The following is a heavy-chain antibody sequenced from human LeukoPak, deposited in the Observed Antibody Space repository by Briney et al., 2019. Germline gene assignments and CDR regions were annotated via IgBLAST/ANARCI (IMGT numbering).Heavy chain of an antibody. D-gene: IGHD3-9*01. CDR1: GFTFSSYG. J-gene: IGHJ4*02. CDR2: LAYDGSEK. CDR3: ARDDNFSSDS. Sequence: GGSLRLSCAASGFTFSSYGMHWVRQAPGKGLEWVAVLAYDGSEKYYVDSVKGRFTISRDNAKNSLYLQMNSLRAEDTAVYYCARDDNFSSDSWGQGTLVIVSS. V-gene: IGHV3-30*03.